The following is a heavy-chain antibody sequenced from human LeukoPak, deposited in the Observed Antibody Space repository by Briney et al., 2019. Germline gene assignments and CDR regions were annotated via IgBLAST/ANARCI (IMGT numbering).Heavy chain of an antibody. V-gene: IGHV3-48*01. CDR2: ISSSSSTI. CDR3: ARVLHKRNYDSSVYYGY. D-gene: IGHD3-22*01. CDR1: GFTFSSYS. J-gene: IGHJ4*02. Sequence: GSLRLSCAASGFTFSSYSMSWVRQAPGKGLEWVSYISSSSSTIYYADSVKGRFTISRDNAKNSLYLQMNSLRAEDTAVYYCARVLHKRNYDSSVYYGYWGQGTLVTVSS.